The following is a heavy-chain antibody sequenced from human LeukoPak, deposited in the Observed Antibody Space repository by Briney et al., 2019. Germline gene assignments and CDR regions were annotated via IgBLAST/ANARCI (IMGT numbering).Heavy chain of an antibody. J-gene: IGHJ3*01. CDR2: IDTSGDVT. D-gene: IGHD2/OR15-2a*01. Sequence: PGGSLRLFCAASGFAFSSYAMIWLRQTPGKGLEWVSTIDTSGDVTNYADSVKGRFTISRDNSKNTLFVQVNSLRVAATDIYSCTKDVSTFIGASDAWGQGTLVTVSS. CDR1: GFAFSSYA. V-gene: IGHV3-23*01. CDR3: TKDVSTFIGASDA.